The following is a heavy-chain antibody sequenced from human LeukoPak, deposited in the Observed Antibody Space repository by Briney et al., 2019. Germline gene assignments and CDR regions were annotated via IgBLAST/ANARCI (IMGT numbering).Heavy chain of an antibody. CDR1: GGSFSGYY. V-gene: IGHV4-34*01. Sequence: SETLSLTCAVYGGSFSGYYWSWIRQPPGKGLEWIGEINHGGSTNYNPSLKSRVTISVDTSKNQFSLKLSSVTAADTAVYYCARGRIVGITISPSYAFDIWGQGTMVTVSS. D-gene: IGHD3-3*01. CDR2: INHGGST. CDR3: ARGRIVGITISPSYAFDI. J-gene: IGHJ3*02.